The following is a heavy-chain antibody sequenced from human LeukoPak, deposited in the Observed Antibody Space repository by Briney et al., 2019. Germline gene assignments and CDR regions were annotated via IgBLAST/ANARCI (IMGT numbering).Heavy chain of an antibody. CDR3: AKKWCSSTICSTWDYFDY. V-gene: IGHV3-23*01. D-gene: IGHD2-2*01. CDR1: GFTFSSCA. J-gene: IGHJ4*02. CDR2: ISGSGGGT. Sequence: GGSLRLSCGASGFTFSSCAMTWVRQAPGQGLEWVSTISGSGGGTYYADSVKGRFIISRDNSKNTLYLQMNSLRAEDTAVYYCAKKWCSSTICSTWDYFDYWGQGSLVTVSS.